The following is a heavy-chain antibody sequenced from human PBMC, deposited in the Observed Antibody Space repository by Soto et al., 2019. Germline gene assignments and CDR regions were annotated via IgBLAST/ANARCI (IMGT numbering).Heavy chain of an antibody. Sequence: SETLSLTCPVSGGSISGGSYYSSWIRQHPGKGLEWIGYIYYSGSTYYNPSLKSRVTISVDTSKNQFSRKLSSVRAEDKAGYYCARLGPYGSGAYSFRHYCFHPWGQGTQVTAPQ. V-gene: IGHV4-31*03. CDR1: GGSISGGSYY. CDR2: IYYSGST. CDR3: ARLGPYGSGAYSFRHYCFHP. J-gene: IGHJ5*02. D-gene: IGHD3-10*01.